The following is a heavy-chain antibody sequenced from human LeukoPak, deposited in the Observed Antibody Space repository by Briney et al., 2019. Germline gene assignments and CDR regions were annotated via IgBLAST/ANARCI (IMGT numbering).Heavy chain of an antibody. CDR3: AKDAQRGLDYRNTLEK. Sequence: GGSLRLACSLSGSTFSHYGMRWVRQAPGKGLEWVAVIWSDGTNRYYGDPVKGRFTISRDNFQRTVYLQMASLRAEDTAVYYCAKDAQRGLDYRNTLEKRGQGTLVTVSS. CDR2: IWSDGTNR. CDR1: GSTFSHYG. V-gene: IGHV3-33*06. D-gene: IGHD4-11*01. J-gene: IGHJ4*02.